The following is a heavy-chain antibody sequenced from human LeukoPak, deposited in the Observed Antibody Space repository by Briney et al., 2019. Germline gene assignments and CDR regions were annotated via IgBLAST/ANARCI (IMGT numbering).Heavy chain of an antibody. CDR1: GGSISSYY. V-gene: IGHV4-59*08. CDR3: ARHRNDDYGYYYYYMDV. J-gene: IGHJ6*03. Sequence: PSETLSLTCTVSGGSISSYYWSWIRQPPGKGLEWIGYIYYSGTTNYNPSLKSRVTISVDTSKNQFSLKLSSVTAADTAVYYWARHRNDDYGYYYYYMDVWGKGTTVTVSS. D-gene: IGHD4-17*01. CDR2: IYYSGTT.